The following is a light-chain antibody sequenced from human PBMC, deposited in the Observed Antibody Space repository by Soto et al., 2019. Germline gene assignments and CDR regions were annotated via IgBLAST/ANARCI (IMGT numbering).Light chain of an antibody. J-gene: IGKJ3*01. V-gene: IGKV3-20*01. Sequence: EILLTQSPGTLSLSPGERATLACRASQSVSSNYVAWYQQKPGQAPRLLIHGASTRASGIPDRFSGSGSGADFTLTTSRLEAEDFAVYYCQLYGSSPRFTFGPGTRVDIK. CDR1: QSVSSNY. CDR3: QLYGSSPRFT. CDR2: GAS.